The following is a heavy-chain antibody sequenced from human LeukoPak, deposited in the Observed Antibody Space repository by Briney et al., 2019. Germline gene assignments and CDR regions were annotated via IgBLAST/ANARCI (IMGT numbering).Heavy chain of an antibody. CDR1: GGSISRYY. CDR3: ARAVAAAGFFDY. Sequence: PSETLSLTCTVSGGSISRYYWSWIRQPPGKGLEWIGYIHYSGSTNYNPSLKSRVTISVDTSKNQFSLKLSSVTAADTAVYYCARAVAAAGFFDYWGQGTLVTVSS. CDR2: IHYSGST. V-gene: IGHV4-59*01. J-gene: IGHJ4*02. D-gene: IGHD6-13*01.